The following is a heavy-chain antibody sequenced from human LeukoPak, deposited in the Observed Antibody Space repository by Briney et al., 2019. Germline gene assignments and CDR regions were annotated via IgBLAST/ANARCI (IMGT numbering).Heavy chain of an antibody. V-gene: IGHV4-34*01. CDR3: ARRRPYCSSTSCYRGGWFDP. J-gene: IGHJ5*02. Sequence: SETLSLTCAVYGGSSSGYYWSWIRQPPGKGLEWIGEINHSGSTNYNPSLKSRVTISVDTSKNQFSLKLSSVTAADTAVYYCARRRPYCSSTSCYRGGWFDPWGQGTLVTVSS. CDR2: INHSGST. D-gene: IGHD2-2*02. CDR1: GGSSSGYY.